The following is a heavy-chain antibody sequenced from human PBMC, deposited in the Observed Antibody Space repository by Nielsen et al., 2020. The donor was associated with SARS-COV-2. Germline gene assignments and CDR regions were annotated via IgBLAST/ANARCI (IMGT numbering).Heavy chain of an antibody. CDR2: IYSGGST. CDR1: GFTASSNY. V-gene: IGHV3-53*01. CDR3: ARRPWGPLYYYGMDV. D-gene: IGHD3-16*01. Sequence: GGSLRLSCAASGFTASSNYMSWVRQAPGKGLEWVSVIYSGGSTYYADSVKGRFTISRHNSKNTLYLQMNSLRAEDTAVYYCARRPWGPLYYYGMDVWGQGTTVTVSS. J-gene: IGHJ6*02.